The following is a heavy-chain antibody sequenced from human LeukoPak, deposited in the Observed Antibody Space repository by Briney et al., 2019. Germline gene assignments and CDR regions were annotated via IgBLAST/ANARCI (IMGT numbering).Heavy chain of an antibody. D-gene: IGHD3-3*01. CDR2: IYYSGST. Sequence: SETLSLTCTVSGGSISSSSYYWGWIRQPPGKGLEWIGSIYYSGSTYYNPSLKSRVTISVDTSKNQFSLKLSSVTAADTAVYYCARDIYDFWSGYPNWFDPWGQGTLVTVSS. V-gene: IGHV4-39*07. CDR3: ARDIYDFWSGYPNWFDP. J-gene: IGHJ5*02. CDR1: GGSISSSSYY.